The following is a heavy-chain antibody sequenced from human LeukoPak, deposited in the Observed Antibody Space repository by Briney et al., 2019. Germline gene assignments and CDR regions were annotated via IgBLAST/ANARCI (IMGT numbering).Heavy chain of an antibody. CDR2: IYYSGST. CDR3: VSGPYNFDY. Sequence: PSETLSLTRTVSGGSISSSTYYWGWIRQPPGKGLEWIGSIYYSGSTYYNPSLKSRVTISVDMSKNQFSLKLTSATAADTAVYYCVSGPYNFDYWGQGTLVVVSS. J-gene: IGHJ4*02. CDR1: GGSISSSTYY. D-gene: IGHD6-25*01. V-gene: IGHV4-39*01.